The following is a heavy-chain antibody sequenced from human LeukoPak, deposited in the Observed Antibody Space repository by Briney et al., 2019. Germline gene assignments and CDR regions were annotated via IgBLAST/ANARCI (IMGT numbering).Heavy chain of an antibody. J-gene: IGHJ4*02. V-gene: IGHV3-23*01. D-gene: IGHD6-13*01. CDR3: AKDLMYSSSWQNY. CDR2: ISGSGGST. Sequence: PGTSLRLSCAASGFTFSFYAIHWVRQAPGKGLEWVSAISGSGGSTYYADSVKGRFTISRDNSKNTLYLQMNSLRAEDTAVYYCAKDLMYSSSWQNYWGQGTLVTVSS. CDR1: GFTFSFYA.